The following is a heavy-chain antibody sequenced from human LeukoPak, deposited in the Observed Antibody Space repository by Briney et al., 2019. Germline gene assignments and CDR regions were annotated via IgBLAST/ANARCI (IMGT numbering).Heavy chain of an antibody. CDR2: IKQDGSEK. CDR1: GFTFSSYS. D-gene: IGHD3-10*01. J-gene: IGHJ4*02. V-gene: IGHV3-7*01. CDR3: AILPGDYFDY. Sequence: GGSLRLSCAASGFTFSSYSMNWVRQAPGKGLEWVANIKQDGSEKYYVDSVKGRFTISRDNAKNSLYLQMNSLRAEDTAVYYCAILPGDYFDYWGQGTLVTVSS.